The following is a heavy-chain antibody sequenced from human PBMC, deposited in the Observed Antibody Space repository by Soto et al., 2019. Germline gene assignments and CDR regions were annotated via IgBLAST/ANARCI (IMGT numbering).Heavy chain of an antibody. CDR2: IRGSGDST. CDR3: AKDRRYCSRTSCYGDFDY. Sequence: GGSLRLSCAASGFTFTSYAMNWVRQAPGKGLEWVSGIRGSGDSTYYADSVKGRFTISRDNSKNTVYLQMNSLRVEDTAVYYCAKDRRYCSRTSCYGDFDYWGQGTLVTVSS. V-gene: IGHV3-23*01. J-gene: IGHJ4*02. D-gene: IGHD2-2*01. CDR1: GFTFTSYA.